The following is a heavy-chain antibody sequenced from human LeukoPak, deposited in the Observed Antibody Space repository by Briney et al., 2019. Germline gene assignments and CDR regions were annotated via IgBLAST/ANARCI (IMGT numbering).Heavy chain of an antibody. V-gene: IGHV1-69*02. CDR1: GYTFTSYY. CDR2: IIPILGIA. J-gene: IGHJ4*02. Sequence: GASVKVSCKASGYTFTSYYMHWVRQAPGQGLEWMGRIIPILGIANYAQKFQGRVTITADKSTSTAYMELSSLRSEDTAVYYCASQRDIVVVPAAMEFDYWGQGTLVTVSS. D-gene: IGHD2-2*01. CDR3: ASQRDIVVVPAAMEFDY.